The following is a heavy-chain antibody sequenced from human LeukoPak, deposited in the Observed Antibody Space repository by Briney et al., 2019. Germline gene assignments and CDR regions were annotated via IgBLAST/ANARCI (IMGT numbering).Heavy chain of an antibody. Sequence: GGSLRLSCAASGFTFSTYGMHWIRQAPGKGLEWVTYIRADSSNTYYVDSVKGRFIVSGDNSRNTHDLQMNSLRTEDTAVYYCVRDFNWAFDYWGQGALVTVSS. CDR1: GFTFSTYG. CDR2: IRADSSNT. CDR3: VRDFNWAFDY. V-gene: IGHV3-30*02. J-gene: IGHJ4*02. D-gene: IGHD3-16*01.